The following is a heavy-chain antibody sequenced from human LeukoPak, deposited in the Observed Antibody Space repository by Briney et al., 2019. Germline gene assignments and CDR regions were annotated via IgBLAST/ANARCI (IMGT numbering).Heavy chain of an antibody. D-gene: IGHD1/OR15-1a*01. Sequence: SETLSLTCTVSGGSISSYYWCWIRQPPGKGLEWIGYIYTSGSTNYNPSLKSRVTISVDTSKNQFSLKLSSVTAADTAVYYCARNKVYLFDPWGQGTLVTVSS. J-gene: IGHJ5*02. CDR1: GGSISSYY. V-gene: IGHV4-4*09. CDR2: IYTSGST. CDR3: ARNKVYLFDP.